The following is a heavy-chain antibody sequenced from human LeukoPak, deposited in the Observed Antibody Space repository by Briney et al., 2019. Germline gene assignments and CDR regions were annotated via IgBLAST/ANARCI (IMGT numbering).Heavy chain of an antibody. CDR2: ISGSGGST. V-gene: IGHV3-23*01. D-gene: IGHD5-12*01. J-gene: IGHJ4*02. CDR3: ANRRADIVATIGAFDY. Sequence: VQPGGSLRLSCAASGFTFSSYAMSWVRQAPGKGLEWVSAISGSGGSTYYADSVKGRFTISRDNSKNTLYLQMNSLRAEDTAVYYCANRRADIVATIGAFDYWGQGTLVTVSS. CDR1: GFTFSSYA.